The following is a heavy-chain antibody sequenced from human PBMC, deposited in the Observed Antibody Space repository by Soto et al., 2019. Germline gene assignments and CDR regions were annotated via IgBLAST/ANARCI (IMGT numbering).Heavy chain of an antibody. J-gene: IGHJ4*02. D-gene: IGHD3-22*01. CDR2: ISSSGSTI. Sequence: QTGGSLRLSCAASGFTFSSYEMNWVRQAPGKGLEWVSYISSSGSTIYYADSVKGRFTISRDNAKNSLYLQMNSLRAEDTAVYYCARGITMIVPFDYWGQGTLVTVSS. V-gene: IGHV3-48*03. CDR3: ARGITMIVPFDY. CDR1: GFTFSSYE.